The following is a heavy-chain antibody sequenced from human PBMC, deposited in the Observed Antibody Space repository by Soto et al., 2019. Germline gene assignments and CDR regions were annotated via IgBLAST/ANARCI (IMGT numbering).Heavy chain of an antibody. CDR1: SGSISSDY. D-gene: IGHD3-3*01. CDR2: SYYSRST. Sequence: SETLSLGCTVSSGSISSDYWRWIRQPPGKGLEWIGYSYYSRSTNYNPSRKSRVTISVDTSKNQFSLRLSSVTAADTAVYYCAREVGGGSGYHNWFDPWGQGTLVTVS. CDR3: AREVGGGSGYHNWFDP. J-gene: IGHJ5*02. V-gene: IGHV4-59*01.